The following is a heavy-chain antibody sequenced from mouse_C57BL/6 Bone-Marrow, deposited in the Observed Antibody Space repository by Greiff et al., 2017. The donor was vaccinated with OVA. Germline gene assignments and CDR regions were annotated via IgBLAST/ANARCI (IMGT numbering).Heavy chain of an antibody. D-gene: IGHD2-3*01. V-gene: IGHV5-6*01. CDR3: AREREIYDGTPFAY. J-gene: IGHJ3*01. CDR1: GFTFSSYG. CDR2: ISSGGSYT. Sequence: DVQLVESGGDLVKPGGSLKLSCAASGFTFSSYGMSWVRQTPDKRLEWVATISSGGSYTYYPDSVKGRFTISRDNAKNTLYLQMSSLKSEDTAMYYCAREREIYDGTPFAYWGQGTLVTVSA.